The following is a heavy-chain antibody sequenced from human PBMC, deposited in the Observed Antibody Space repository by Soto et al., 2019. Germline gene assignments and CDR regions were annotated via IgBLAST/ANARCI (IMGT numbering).Heavy chain of an antibody. D-gene: IGHD2-15*01. CDR2: ISYDGSNK. V-gene: IGHV3-30-3*01. CDR1: GFTFSSYA. CDR3: ARSEDWDAFDI. Sequence: GGSLRLSCAASGFTFSSYAMHWVRQAPGKGLEWVAVISYDGSNKYYADSVKGRFTISRDSSKNTLYLQMNSLRAEDTAVYYCARSEDWDAFDIWGQGTMVTVSS. J-gene: IGHJ3*02.